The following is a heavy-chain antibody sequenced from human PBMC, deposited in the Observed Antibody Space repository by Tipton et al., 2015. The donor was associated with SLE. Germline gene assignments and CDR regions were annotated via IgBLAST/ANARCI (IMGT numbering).Heavy chain of an antibody. CDR3: AKEYYDSSGYYFDY. D-gene: IGHD3-22*01. CDR2: IRYDGSNK. J-gene: IGHJ4*02. V-gene: IGHV3-30*02. Sequence: SLRLSCAASGFTFSSYGMHWVRQAPGKGLGWVAFIRYDGSNKYYADSVKGRFTISRDNSKNTLYLQMNSLRAEDTAVYYCAKEYYDSSGYYFDYWGQGTLVTVSS. CDR1: GFTFSSYG.